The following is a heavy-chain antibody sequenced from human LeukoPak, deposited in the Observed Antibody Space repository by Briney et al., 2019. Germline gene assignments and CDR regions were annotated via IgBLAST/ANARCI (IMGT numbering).Heavy chain of an antibody. Sequence: PSETLSLTCTVSGGSISSHYWSWIRQPPGKGLEWIGYIYYSGSTNYNPSLKSRVTISIDTSKNQFSLKLSSVTAADTAVYYCAGSPSPVYLDYWGQGTLVTVSS. J-gene: IGHJ4*02. CDR2: IYYSGST. CDR3: AGSPSPVYLDY. V-gene: IGHV4-59*11. CDR1: GGSISSHY. D-gene: IGHD6-6*01.